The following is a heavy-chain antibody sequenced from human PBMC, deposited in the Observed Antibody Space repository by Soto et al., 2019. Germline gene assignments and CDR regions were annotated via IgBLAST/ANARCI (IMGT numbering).Heavy chain of an antibody. V-gene: IGHV1-8*01. J-gene: IGHJ6*02. Sequence: ASVKVSCKASGYTFTSYDINWVRQATGQGLEWMGWMNPNSGNTGYAQKFQGRVTMTRNTSISTAYMELSSLRSEDTAVYYCARDMGYSSSPYYYYYGMDVWGQGTTVTVS. CDR3: ARDMGYSSSPYYYYYGMDV. D-gene: IGHD6-6*01. CDR2: MNPNSGNT. CDR1: GYTFTSYD.